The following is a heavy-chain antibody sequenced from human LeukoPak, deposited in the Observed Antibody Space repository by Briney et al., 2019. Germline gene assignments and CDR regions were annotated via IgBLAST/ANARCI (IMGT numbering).Heavy chain of an antibody. CDR3: ARKGLPDY. V-gene: IGHV3-7*01. CDR1: GFTFSDYW. J-gene: IGHJ4*02. CDR2: IKQDGSDK. Sequence: PGGSLRLSCAASGFTFSDYWMSWVRQAPGKGLEWVANIKQDGSDKYYVDSVKGRFTISRDNAKNSLYLQMSSLRAEDTAVYYCARKGLPDYWGQGTLVTVSS.